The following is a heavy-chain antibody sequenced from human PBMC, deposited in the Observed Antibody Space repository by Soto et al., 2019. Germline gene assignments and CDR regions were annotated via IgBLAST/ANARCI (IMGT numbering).Heavy chain of an antibody. J-gene: IGHJ4*02. CDR3: AHRRGAYYFDY. CDR1: GFSLSTNGVG. Sequence: QITLKESGPTLVKPTQTLTLTCTFSGFSLSTNGVGVGWIRQPPGKALEWLALIYWDGDKRYSPSLKGRLTITKDTSKNQVVLTMTNMDPVDTATYYCAHRRGAYYFDYWGQGTLVTVSS. D-gene: IGHD1-26*01. CDR2: IYWDGDK. V-gene: IGHV2-5*02.